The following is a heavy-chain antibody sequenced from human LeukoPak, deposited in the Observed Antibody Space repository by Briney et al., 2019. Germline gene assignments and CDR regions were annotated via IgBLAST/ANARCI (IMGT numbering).Heavy chain of an antibody. D-gene: IGHD3-22*01. CDR3: TRLSDDSRGYYFNYVFDY. CDR1: GFTFSDYY. V-gene: IGHV3-73*01. Sequence: GGSLRLSCAASGFTFSDYYMSWIRQAPGKGLEWVGRIRSKANSYATAYAASVKGRFTISRDDSKNTAYLQMNSLKTEDTAVYYCTRLSDDSRGYYFNYVFDYWGRGTLVTVSS. CDR2: IRSKANSYAT. J-gene: IGHJ4*02.